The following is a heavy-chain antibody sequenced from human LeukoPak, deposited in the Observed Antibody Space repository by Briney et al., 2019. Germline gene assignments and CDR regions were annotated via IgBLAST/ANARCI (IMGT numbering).Heavy chain of an antibody. CDR2: ISSSGSTI. V-gene: IGHV3-11*04. CDR1: GFTFSDYY. CDR3: ARDYDSSGYYNNWFDP. Sequence: AGGSLRLSCAASGFTFSDYYMSWIRQAPGKGLEWVSYISSSGSTIYYADSVKGRFTISRDNAKNSLYLQMNSLRAEDTAVYYCARDYDSSGYYNNWFDPWGQGTLVTVSS. D-gene: IGHD3-22*01. J-gene: IGHJ5*02.